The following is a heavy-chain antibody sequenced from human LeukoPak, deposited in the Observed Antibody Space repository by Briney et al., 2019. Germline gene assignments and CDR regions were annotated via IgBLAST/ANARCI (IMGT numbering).Heavy chain of an antibody. V-gene: IGHV3-21*03. CDR3: ARDFGGYCSSSNCYLGWLDY. Sequence: PGGSLRLSCAVSGFPFSDFAMSWVRQAPGKGLEWVSSIISSGSYIYYADSVKGRFTISRDNAKNSLYLQMNSLRAEDTAVYYCARDFGGYCSSSNCYLGWLDYWGQGTLVTVSS. CDR1: GFPFSDFA. J-gene: IGHJ4*02. CDR2: IISSGSYI. D-gene: IGHD2-2*01.